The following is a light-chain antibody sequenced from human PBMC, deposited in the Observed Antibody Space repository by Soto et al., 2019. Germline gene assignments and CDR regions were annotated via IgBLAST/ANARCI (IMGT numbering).Light chain of an antibody. J-gene: IGKJ4*01. V-gene: IGKV3-11*01. CDR1: QSVSSY. Sequence: EIVLTQSPATLSLSPGERATLSCRASQSVSSYLAWYQQKPGQAPRLLIYDASNRATGIPARFSGSGSGTDFTLSNSSLEAEGIAIDYRQRRRNWPVSFGGGTKVDIK. CDR2: DAS. CDR3: QRRRNWPVS.